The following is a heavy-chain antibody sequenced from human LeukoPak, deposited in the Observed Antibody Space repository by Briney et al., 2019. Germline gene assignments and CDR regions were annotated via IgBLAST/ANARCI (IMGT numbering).Heavy chain of an antibody. CDR3: GRSRGAFGTRGFPPDY. CDR2: IYYSGST. J-gene: IGHJ4*02. V-gene: IGHV4-61*01. D-gene: IGHD2-8*02. CDR1: GGSISSGTYY. Sequence: ASETLSLTCTVSGGSISSGTYYWSWIRQPPGKGLEWIAYIYYSGSTKYNPSLKSRVTISADTSKNQFSLNLTSVTGADTAVYYCGRSRGAFGTRGFPPDYWGQGTLVTVSS.